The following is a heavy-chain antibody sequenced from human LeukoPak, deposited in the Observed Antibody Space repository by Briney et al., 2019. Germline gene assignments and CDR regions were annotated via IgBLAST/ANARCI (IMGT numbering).Heavy chain of an antibody. D-gene: IGHD3-22*01. J-gene: IGHJ3*02. V-gene: IGHV4-34*01. CDR2: INHSGST. Sequence: SETLSLTCAVYGGSFSGYYWSWIRQPLGKGLEWIGEINHSGSTNYDPSLKSRVTISVDTSKNQFSLKLSSVTAADTAVYYCARVYYYDSSGYHTYDAFDIWGQGTMVTVSS. CDR1: GGSFSGYY. CDR3: ARVYYYDSSGYHTYDAFDI.